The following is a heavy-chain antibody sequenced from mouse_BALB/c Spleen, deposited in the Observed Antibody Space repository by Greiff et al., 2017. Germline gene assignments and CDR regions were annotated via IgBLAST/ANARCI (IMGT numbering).Heavy chain of an antibody. CDR1: GYSITSDYA. J-gene: IGHJ3*01. D-gene: IGHD2-1*01. CDR3: ARGNYGNSFAY. CDR2: ISYSGST. V-gene: IGHV3-2*02. Sequence: EVKLMESGPGLVKPSQSLSLTCTVTGYSITSDYAWNWIRQFPGNQLEWMGYISYSGSTSYNPSLKSRISITRDTSKNQFFLQLNSVTTEDTATYYCARGNYGNSFAYWGQGTLVTVSA.